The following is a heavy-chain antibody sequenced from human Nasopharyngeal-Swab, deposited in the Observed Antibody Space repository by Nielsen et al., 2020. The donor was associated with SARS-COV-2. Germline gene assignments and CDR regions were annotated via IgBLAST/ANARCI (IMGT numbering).Heavy chain of an antibody. CDR1: GFTFSSYA. Sequence: GEPLKISCAASGFTFSSYAMSWVRQAPGKGLEWVSAISGSGGSTYYADSVKGRFTISRDNSKNTLYLQMNSLRAEDTAVYYCAKEATIFGVVMGYWGQGTLVTVSS. J-gene: IGHJ4*02. CDR2: ISGSGGST. D-gene: IGHD3-3*01. V-gene: IGHV3-23*01. CDR3: AKEATIFGVVMGY.